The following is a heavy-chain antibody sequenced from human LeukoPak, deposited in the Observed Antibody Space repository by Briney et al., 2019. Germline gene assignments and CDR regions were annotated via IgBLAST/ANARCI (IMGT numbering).Heavy chain of an antibody. CDR1: GGSISSYY. CDR3: ARHQVTGDWDY. J-gene: IGHJ4*02. Sequence: PSGTLSLTCTVSGGSISSYYWSWIRQPPGKGLEWIGYIYYSGSNNYNPSLKSRVTISVDTSKKQFSLKLSSVTAADTAVYYCARHQVTGDWDYWGQGTLVTVSS. V-gene: IGHV4-59*08. CDR2: IYYSGSN. D-gene: IGHD7-27*01.